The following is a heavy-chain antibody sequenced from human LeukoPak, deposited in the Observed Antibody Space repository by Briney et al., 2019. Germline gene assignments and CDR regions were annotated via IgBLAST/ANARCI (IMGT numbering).Heavy chain of an antibody. V-gene: IGHV4-59*08. Sequence: SETLSLTCSVSGGSISSYYWSWIRQPPGKGLEWIGYIYYSGSTNYNPSLKSRVTMFVDMSKNQFSLRLSSVTAADTAVYYCARHRAYSSSSPFDYWGQGTLVTVSS. CDR2: IYYSGST. D-gene: IGHD6-6*01. CDR1: GGSISSYY. CDR3: ARHRAYSSSSPFDY. J-gene: IGHJ4*02.